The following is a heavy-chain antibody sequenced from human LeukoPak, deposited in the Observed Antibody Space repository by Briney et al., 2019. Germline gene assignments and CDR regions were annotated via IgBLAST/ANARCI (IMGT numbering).Heavy chain of an antibody. D-gene: IGHD6-13*01. J-gene: IGHJ4*02. V-gene: IGHV3-30*04. CDR3: ARDLIAAAGTPVGY. Sequence: PGRSLRLSCAASGFTFSSYAMHWVRQAPGKGLEWVAVISYDGSNKYYADSVKGRFTISRDNSKNTLYLQMNSLRAEDTAVYYRARDLIAAAGTPVGYWGQGTLVTVSS. CDR1: GFTFSSYA. CDR2: ISYDGSNK.